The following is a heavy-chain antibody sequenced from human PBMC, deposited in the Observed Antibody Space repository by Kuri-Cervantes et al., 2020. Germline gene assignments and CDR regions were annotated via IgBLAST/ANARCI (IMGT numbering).Heavy chain of an antibody. J-gene: IGHJ3*02. CDR2: IYSGGST. Sequence: ETLSLTCAASGFTVSSNYMSWVRQAPGKGLEWVSVIYSGGSTYYADSVKGRFTISRDNSKNTLYLQMNSLRAEDTAVYYCARVDIVVVVATNILSAFDMWGQGTMVTVSS. V-gene: IGHV3-53*01. CDR1: GFTVSSNY. CDR3: ARVDIVVVVATNILSAFDM. D-gene: IGHD2-15*01.